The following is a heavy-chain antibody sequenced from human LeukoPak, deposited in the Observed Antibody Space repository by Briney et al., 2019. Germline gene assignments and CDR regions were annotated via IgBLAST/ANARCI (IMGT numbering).Heavy chain of an antibody. CDR1: GFTFRSYA. Sequence: GGSLRLSCAASGFTFRSYAMSWVRQAPGKGLEWVSGISGSGDSTYYADSVKGRFTISRDNSKNTLYLQMNSLRAGDTAVYYCATDQVNSWARFDYWGQGTLVTVSS. CDR2: ISGSGDST. CDR3: ATDQVNSWARFDY. V-gene: IGHV3-23*01. J-gene: IGHJ4*02. D-gene: IGHD2-21*01.